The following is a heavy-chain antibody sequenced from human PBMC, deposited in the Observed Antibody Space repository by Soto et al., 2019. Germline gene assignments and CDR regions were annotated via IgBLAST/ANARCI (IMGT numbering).Heavy chain of an antibody. CDR2: VYVTGTS. V-gene: IGHV4-4*07. D-gene: IGHD4-17*01. CDR3: VRDGSKTLRDCFDP. CDR1: GGSMSKFY. Sequence: SETLSLTCSVSGGSMSKFYWSWIRKTAGKGLEWMGRVYVTGTSDYNPSLRSRIAMSVDISKKTFSLRLRSVTAADTGVYYCVRDGSKTLRDCFDPWGQGILVTVSS. J-gene: IGHJ5*02.